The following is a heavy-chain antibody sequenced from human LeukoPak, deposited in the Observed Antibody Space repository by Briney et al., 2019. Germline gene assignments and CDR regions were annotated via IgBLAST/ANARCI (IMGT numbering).Heavy chain of an antibody. D-gene: IGHD3-9*01. CDR3: ARQYIDILTGYHRGELYWYFDL. CDR2: AYNSGRA. Sequence: SETLSLTCAVSGGSISSGGYSWTWIRQPPGKGLEWIGYAYNSGRAYYSPSLKSRVTISVDTSKNEFSLKLSSVTAADTAVYYCARQYIDILTGYHRGELYWYFDLWGRGTLVTVSS. V-gene: IGHV4-30-4*07. CDR1: GGSISSGGYS. J-gene: IGHJ2*01.